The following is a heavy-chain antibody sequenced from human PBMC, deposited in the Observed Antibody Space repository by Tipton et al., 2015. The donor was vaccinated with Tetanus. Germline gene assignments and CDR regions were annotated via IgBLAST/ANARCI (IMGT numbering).Heavy chain of an antibody. V-gene: IGHV4-34*01. D-gene: IGHD2-8*01. CDR1: GGSFSGYY. J-gene: IGHJ3*01. CDR3: ARRSYCTSTRCFDAFDL. CDR2: INYSGTT. Sequence: TLSLTCAVYGGSFSGYYWNWIRQPPGKGLEWIGEINYSGTTNYNPSLKSRVTMSVDTSKNQISLKLSSVTAADTAVYFCARRSYCTSTRCFDAFDLWGPGTRVTVSS.